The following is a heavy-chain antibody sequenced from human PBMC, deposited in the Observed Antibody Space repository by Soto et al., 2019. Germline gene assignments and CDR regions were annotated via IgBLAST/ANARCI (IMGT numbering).Heavy chain of an antibody. CDR3: ARHSPDFDWLSQFDY. V-gene: IGHV4-59*08. J-gene: IGHJ4*02. Sequence: SETLSLTCSVSGGAISSYYWSWIRQPPGKGLEWIGYIYYSGGTNYNPALKSRATISVDTSKNQFSLKLSSVTAADTAVYYCARHSPDFDWLSQFDYWGQGTLVTVSS. D-gene: IGHD3-9*01. CDR1: GGAISSYY. CDR2: IYYSGGT.